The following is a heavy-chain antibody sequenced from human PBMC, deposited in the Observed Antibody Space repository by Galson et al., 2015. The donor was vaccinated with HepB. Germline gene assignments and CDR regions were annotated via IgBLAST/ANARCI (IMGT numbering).Heavy chain of an antibody. Sequence: SLRLSCAASGFGFSDYHLHWVRQAPGKGLEWVAVIWYDGSNIYYADSVKGRFTISRDNSKNALYLQMNNLRAEDTAVYYCARGNGNFDFWSGYFPGGFDIWGQGTMVTVSS. CDR3: ARGNGNFDFWSGYFPGGFDI. J-gene: IGHJ3*02. V-gene: IGHV3-33*08. CDR2: IWYDGSNI. CDR1: GFGFSDYH. D-gene: IGHD3-3*01.